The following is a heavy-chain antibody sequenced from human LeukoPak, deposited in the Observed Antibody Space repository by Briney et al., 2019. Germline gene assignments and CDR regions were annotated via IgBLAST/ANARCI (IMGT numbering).Heavy chain of an antibody. V-gene: IGHV3-15*01. D-gene: IGHD3-3*01. Sequence: PGGSLRLSCAASGFTFDSYGMNWVRQAPGKGLEWVGRVKSKTVGGATDYAAPVKGRFTVSRDDSKNTLYLQMSSLKIEDTAVYYCATSEVLNAFDIWGQGTMVTVSS. CDR1: GFTFDSYG. CDR3: ATSEVLNAFDI. J-gene: IGHJ3*02. CDR2: VKSKTVGGAT.